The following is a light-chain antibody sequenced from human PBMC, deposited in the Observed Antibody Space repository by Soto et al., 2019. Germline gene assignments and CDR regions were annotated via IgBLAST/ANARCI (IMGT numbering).Light chain of an antibody. V-gene: IGKV1-8*01. J-gene: IGKJ1*01. CDR1: QGISSF. CDR2: ATS. CDR3: QHYYSYSEA. Sequence: AIRMTQSPSSLSASPRDRVTITCRASQGISSFLAWYQQKPGKAPKVLIYATSTLQSGVPSRFGGSGSGTDFTLTISCLQPEDFATYFCQHYYSYSEAFGQGTKVDI.